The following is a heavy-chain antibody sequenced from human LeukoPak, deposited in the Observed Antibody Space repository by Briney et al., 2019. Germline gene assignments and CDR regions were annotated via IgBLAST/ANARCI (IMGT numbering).Heavy chain of an antibody. CDR3: AKVVGATTGLEDYYYCGMDV. CDR2: ISGSAGNT. V-gene: IGHV3-23*01. J-gene: IGHJ6*02. Sequence: PPGGSLRLSCAASGFTFSSYAMSWVRQAPGTGLEWVSAISGSAGNTYYADSVKGRFTISRDNSKNTLYLQMNSLRAEDTAVYYCAKVVGATTGLEDYYYCGMDVWGQGTTVTVSS. CDR1: GFTFSSYA. D-gene: IGHD1-26*01.